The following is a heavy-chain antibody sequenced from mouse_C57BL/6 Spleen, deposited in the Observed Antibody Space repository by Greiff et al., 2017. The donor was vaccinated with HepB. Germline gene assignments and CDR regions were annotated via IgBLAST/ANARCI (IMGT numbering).Heavy chain of an antibody. CDR2: IWSGGST. D-gene: IGHD1-1*01. V-gene: IGHV2-2*01. Sequence: QVQLKQSGPGLVQPSQSLSITCTVSGFSLTSYGVHWVRQSPGKGLEWLGVIWSGGSTDYNAAFISRLSISKDNSKSQVFFKMNSLQADDTAIYYCARQGGSSPGFAYWGQGTLVTVSA. CDR3: ARQGGSSPGFAY. CDR1: GFSLTSYG. J-gene: IGHJ3*01.